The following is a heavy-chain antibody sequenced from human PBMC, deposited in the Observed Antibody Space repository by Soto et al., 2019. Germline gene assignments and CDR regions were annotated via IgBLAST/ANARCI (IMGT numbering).Heavy chain of an antibody. Sequence: GESLKISCKGSGYSFTSYWISWVSQMPGKGLEWMGRIDPSDSYTNYSPSFQGHVTISADKSISTAYLQWSSLKASDTAMYYCAQGPSNYDNNWFDPWGQGTLVTVSS. CDR2: IDPSDSYT. CDR3: AQGPSNYDNNWFDP. J-gene: IGHJ5*02. D-gene: IGHD4-4*01. CDR1: GYSFTSYW. V-gene: IGHV5-10-1*01.